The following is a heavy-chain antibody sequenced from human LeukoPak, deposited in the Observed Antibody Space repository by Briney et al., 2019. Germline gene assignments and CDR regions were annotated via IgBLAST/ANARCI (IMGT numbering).Heavy chain of an antibody. Sequence: SETLSLTCTVSGGSISSSSYYWGWIRQPPGKGLEWIGSIYYSGSTYYNPSLKSRVTISVDTSKNQFSLKLSSVTAADTAVYYCARETLGGSSWPSYGMDVWGQGTTVTVSS. V-gene: IGHV4-39*02. D-gene: IGHD6-13*01. CDR2: IYYSGST. CDR1: GGSISSSSYY. CDR3: ARETLGGSSWPSYGMDV. J-gene: IGHJ6*02.